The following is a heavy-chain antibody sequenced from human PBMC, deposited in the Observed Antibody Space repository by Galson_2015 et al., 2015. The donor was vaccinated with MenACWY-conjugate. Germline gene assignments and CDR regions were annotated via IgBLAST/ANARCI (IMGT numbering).Heavy chain of an antibody. CDR1: GYSFTTYW. CDR2: ISPGDSNT. V-gene: IGHV5-51*01. CDR3: ARHPPGGRGLDV. D-gene: IGHD1-26*01. J-gene: IGHJ3*01. Sequence: QSGAEVKKSGESLTISCQGSGYSFTTYWIAWVRQMPGRGLEWVGLISPGDSNTRYSPSFQGQVTISADKSISTAYLQWSSLKASDTAMYYCARHPPGGRGLDVWGLGTVVTVSS.